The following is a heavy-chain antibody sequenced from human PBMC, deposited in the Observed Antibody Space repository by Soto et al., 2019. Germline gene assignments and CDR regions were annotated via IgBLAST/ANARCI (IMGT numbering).Heavy chain of an antibody. CDR1: GFTFSSYG. CDR2: ISYDGSNK. D-gene: IGHD2-15*01. V-gene: IGHV3-30*18. CDR3: AKDDGYCSGGSCLAITYYYYDMDV. Sequence: QVQLVESGGGVVQPGRSLRLSCAASGFTFSSYGMHWVRQAPGKGLEWVAVISYDGSNKYYADSVKGRFTISRDNSKNTLYLQMNSLRAEDTAVYYCAKDDGYCSGGSCLAITYYYYDMDVWGQGTTVTVSS. J-gene: IGHJ6*02.